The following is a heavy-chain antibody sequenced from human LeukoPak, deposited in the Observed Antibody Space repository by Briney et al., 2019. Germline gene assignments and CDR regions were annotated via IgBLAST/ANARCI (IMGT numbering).Heavy chain of an antibody. CDR3: ARLEATVLTPPIDY. V-gene: IGHV4-39*01. CDR2: IYYSGTD. D-gene: IGHD4-23*01. CDR1: GGSISAKSYSSNNH. J-gene: IGHJ4*02. Sequence: ETLSLTCTVSGGSISAKSYSSNNHWGWIRQPPGKGLEWIGSIYYSGTDYYNPSLKSRVTISVDTSKNEFSLKLRYVTAAETAIYYCARLEATVLTPPIDYWGQGTLVTVSS.